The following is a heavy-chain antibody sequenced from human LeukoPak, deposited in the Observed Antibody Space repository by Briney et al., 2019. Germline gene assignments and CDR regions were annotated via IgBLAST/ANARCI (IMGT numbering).Heavy chain of an antibody. V-gene: IGHV1-46*01. Sequence: ASVKVSCKASGYTFTSYYMHGVRQAPGQGLEWMGIINPSGGSTSYAQKFQGRVTMTRDTSTSTVYMELSSLRSEDTAVYYCARDSYGSGSISRPEYNWFDPWGQGTLVTVSS. J-gene: IGHJ5*02. CDR1: GYTFTSYY. D-gene: IGHD3-10*01. CDR2: INPSGGST. CDR3: ARDSYGSGSISRPEYNWFDP.